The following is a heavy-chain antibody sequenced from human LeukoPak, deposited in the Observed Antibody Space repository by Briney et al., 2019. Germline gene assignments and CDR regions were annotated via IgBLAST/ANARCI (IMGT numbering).Heavy chain of an antibody. CDR3: AKISWDGRGTFD. CDR1: GFSFSTYS. CDR2: IRGSGADK. V-gene: IGHV3-23*01. Sequence: GGSLRLSCAASGFSFSTYSKSWVRQAPGKGLEWVSSIRGSGADKYYADSVKGRFSISRDNSQDTLSLQMNSLRAEDTAVYYCAKISWDGRGTFDWGRGTLVTVSS. J-gene: IGHJ4*02. D-gene: IGHD1/OR15-1a*01.